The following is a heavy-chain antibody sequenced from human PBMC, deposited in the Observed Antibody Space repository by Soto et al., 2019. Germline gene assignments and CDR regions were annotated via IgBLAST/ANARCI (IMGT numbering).Heavy chain of an antibody. J-gene: IGHJ6*02. CDR2: IIPIFGTA. V-gene: IGHV1-69*01. CDR3: ARTLARLPYSGYSPMDV. D-gene: IGHD5-12*01. Sequence: QVQLVQSGAEVKKPGSSVKVSCKASGGTFSSYAISWVRQAPGQGLEWMGGIIPIFGTANYAQKFQGRVTITADESTSTAYMELSSLRSEDTAVYYCARTLARLPYSGYSPMDVWGQGTTVTVSS. CDR1: GGTFSSYA.